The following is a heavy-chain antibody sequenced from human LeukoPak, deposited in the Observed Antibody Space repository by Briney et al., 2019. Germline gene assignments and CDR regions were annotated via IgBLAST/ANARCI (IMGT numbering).Heavy chain of an antibody. Sequence: PGGTLRLSCAASGFTFSSYGMTWVRQAPGKGLEWISYISAGGTLTHYADSVEGRFTISRDNAKNSLYLQMNSLRAEDTALYYCAKDQYSSGLYDAFDIWGQGTMVTVSS. D-gene: IGHD6-19*01. V-gene: IGHV3-48*04. CDR2: ISAGGTLT. CDR3: AKDQYSSGLYDAFDI. CDR1: GFTFSSYG. J-gene: IGHJ3*02.